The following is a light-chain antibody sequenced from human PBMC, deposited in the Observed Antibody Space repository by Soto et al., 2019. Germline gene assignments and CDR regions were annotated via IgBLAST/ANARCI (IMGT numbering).Light chain of an antibody. J-gene: IGKJ3*01. Sequence: DIPMTQSPSSLSAYLGDRVTITCRASQGISNYLAWYQQKPGRLPKLLLFGASTLHSGVPARFSGSGSGTLFTLTINGLLPEDVATYYCQKYDRAPFTFGPGTKVDFK. CDR3: QKYDRAPFT. V-gene: IGKV1-27*01. CDR2: GAS. CDR1: QGISNY.